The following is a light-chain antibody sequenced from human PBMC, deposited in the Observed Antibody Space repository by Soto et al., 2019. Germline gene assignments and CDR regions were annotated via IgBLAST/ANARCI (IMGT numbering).Light chain of an antibody. CDR3: QQRSNWPLIT. V-gene: IGKV3-11*01. Sequence: EIVLTQSPATLSLTPGERATLSCRASQSVSSYLAWYQQKPGQAPRLLIYDASNRATGIPARFSGSGSGTDFTLTISSLEPEDFAVYYCQQRSNWPLITFGPGTRWIS. CDR1: QSVSSY. J-gene: IGKJ3*01. CDR2: DAS.